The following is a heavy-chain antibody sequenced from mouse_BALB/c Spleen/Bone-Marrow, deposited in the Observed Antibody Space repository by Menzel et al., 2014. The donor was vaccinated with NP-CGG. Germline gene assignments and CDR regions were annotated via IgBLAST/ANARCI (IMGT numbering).Heavy chain of an antibody. J-gene: IGHJ2*01. CDR3: ARDD. V-gene: IGHV1-7*01. Sequence: QVQLQQSGAELAKPGASVKMSCKASGYTFTDTWIHWIKQRPGQGLEWIGYINPSTGYAEYNQNFKDKATLTVDKSSSTAYMQLSSLTSEDSAVYYCARDDWGQGTTLTVSS. CDR2: INPSTGYA. CDR1: GYTFTDTW.